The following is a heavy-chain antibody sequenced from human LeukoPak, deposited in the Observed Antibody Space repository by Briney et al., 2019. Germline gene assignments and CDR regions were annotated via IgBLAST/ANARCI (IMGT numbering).Heavy chain of an antibody. V-gene: IGHV3-66*04. J-gene: IGHJ6*02. CDR1: GFTVSSNY. D-gene: IGHD6-19*01. Sequence: GGSLRLSCAASGFTVSSNYMSWVRQAPGKGLEWVSVIYSGGSTYYADSVKGRFTISRDNSKNTLYLQMNSLRAEDTAVYYCASHAVAGHPDTNYYYYGMDVWGQGTTVTVSS. CDR3: ASHAVAGHPDTNYYYYGMDV. CDR2: IYSGGST.